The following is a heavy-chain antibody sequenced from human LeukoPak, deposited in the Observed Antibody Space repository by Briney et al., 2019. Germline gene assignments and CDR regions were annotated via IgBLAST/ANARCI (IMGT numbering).Heavy chain of an antibody. CDR2: IYYSGST. CDR1: GGSISSGGYY. V-gene: IGHV4-31*03. J-gene: IGHJ6*02. CDR3: ARDRRGYCSGGSCYSSYYYGMDV. Sequence: SETLSLTCTVSGGSISSGGYYWSWIRQHPGEGLEWIGYIYYSGSTYYNPSLKSRVTISVDTSKNQFSLKLSPVTAADTAVYYCARDRRGYCSGGSCYSSYYYGMDVWGQGTTVTVSS. D-gene: IGHD2-15*01.